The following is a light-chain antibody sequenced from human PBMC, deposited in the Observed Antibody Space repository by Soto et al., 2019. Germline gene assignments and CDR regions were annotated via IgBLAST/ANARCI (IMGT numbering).Light chain of an antibody. CDR2: AAS. J-gene: IGKJ1*01. V-gene: IGKV1D-12*01. CDR3: QQANSFPRT. Sequence: DIQMTQSPSSVSASVGDRVTITCRASQAISTWLAWYQQKPGKAPKLLIYAASNLQTGVPSRFSGSGSGADFPLAISSQQPEDFAADYCQQANSFPRTFGQGTKVDIK. CDR1: QAISTW.